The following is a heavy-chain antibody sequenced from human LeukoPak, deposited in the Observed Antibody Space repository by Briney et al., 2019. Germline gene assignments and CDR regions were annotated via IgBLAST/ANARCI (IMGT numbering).Heavy chain of an antibody. CDR1: GFTFSSYA. CDR3: AKLQSDGLRTYYGMDV. CDR2: STGSGGTT. D-gene: IGHD4-17*01. Sequence: GGSLRLSCAASGFTFSSYAMTWVRQAPGRGLEWVSASTGSGGTTYYADSVMGRSTISRDNSKNTLYLQMNSLRAEDTAVYYCAKLQSDGLRTYYGMDVWGQGTTVTVSS. V-gene: IGHV3-23*01. J-gene: IGHJ6*02.